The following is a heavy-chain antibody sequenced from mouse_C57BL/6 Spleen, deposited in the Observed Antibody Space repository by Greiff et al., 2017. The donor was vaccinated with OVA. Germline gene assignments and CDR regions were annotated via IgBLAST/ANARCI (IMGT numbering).Heavy chain of an antibody. D-gene: IGHD2-4*01. J-gene: IGHJ3*01. V-gene: IGHV1-54*01. CDR1: GYAFTNYL. Sequence: VQLQESGAELVRPGTSVKVSCKASGYAFTNYLIEWVKQRPGQGLEWIGVINPGSGGTNYNEKFKGKATLTADKSSSTAYMQLSSLTSEDSAVYFCARSYYDYGGFAYWGQGTLVTVSA. CDR2: INPGSGGT. CDR3: ARSYYDYGGFAY.